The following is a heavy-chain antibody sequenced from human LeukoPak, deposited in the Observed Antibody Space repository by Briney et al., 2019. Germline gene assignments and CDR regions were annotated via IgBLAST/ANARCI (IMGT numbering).Heavy chain of an antibody. V-gene: IGHV6-1*01. CDR2: TYYRSKWYN. CDR1: GDSVSSSSAA. CDR3: ARLKAVASTHFDY. D-gene: IGHD6-19*01. Sequence: SQTLSLSCSFAGDSVSSSSAAWNWVSQSPSKGLEWLGKTYYRSKWYNDYAVSVKSRITINPDTSKNQISLQLNSVTPEDTAVYYCARLKAVASTHFDYWGQGTLVTVSS. J-gene: IGHJ4*02.